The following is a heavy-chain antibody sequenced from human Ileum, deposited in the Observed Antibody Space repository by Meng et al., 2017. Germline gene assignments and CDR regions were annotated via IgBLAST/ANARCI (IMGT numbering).Heavy chain of an antibody. CDR1: GFTFSSFE. Sequence: GESLKISCAASGFTFSSFEMNWVRQAPGKGLEWVAYISRSGGPVVYADSVKGRFTISRDNANYSLYLQMNSLRAEDTAIYYCARSARDVLFFDYWGQGSQV. V-gene: IGHV3-48*03. CDR2: ISRSGGPV. J-gene: IGHJ4*02. D-gene: IGHD2-8*01. CDR3: ARSARDVLFFDY.